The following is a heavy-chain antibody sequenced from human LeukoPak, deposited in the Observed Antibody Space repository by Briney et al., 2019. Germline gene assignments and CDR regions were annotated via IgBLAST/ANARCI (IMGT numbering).Heavy chain of an antibody. CDR3: ARDHQIRTKDYYYYYMDV. Sequence: SVKVSCKASGGTFSSYAISWVRQAPGQGLEWMGRIIPIFGTANYARKFQGRVTITTDESTSTAYMELSSLRSEDTAVYYCARDHQIRTKDYYYYYMDVWGKGTTVTVSS. J-gene: IGHJ6*03. V-gene: IGHV1-69*05. CDR1: GGTFSSYA. D-gene: IGHD1-14*01. CDR2: IIPIFGTA.